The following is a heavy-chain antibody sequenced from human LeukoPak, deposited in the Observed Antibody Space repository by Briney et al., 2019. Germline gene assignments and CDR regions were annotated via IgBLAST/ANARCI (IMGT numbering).Heavy chain of an antibody. CDR1: GFTVSSNY. CDR2: IYSGGST. J-gene: IGHJ4*02. Sequence: GGSLRLSCAASGFTVSSNYMSWVRQAPGKGLEWVSVIYSGGSTYYADSVKGRFTISRDNSKNTLYLQMNSLKTEDTAVYYCTTPLSYYDILTGYYKAHDYWGQGTLVTVSS. CDR3: TTPLSYYDILTGYYKAHDY. D-gene: IGHD3-9*01. V-gene: IGHV3-53*01.